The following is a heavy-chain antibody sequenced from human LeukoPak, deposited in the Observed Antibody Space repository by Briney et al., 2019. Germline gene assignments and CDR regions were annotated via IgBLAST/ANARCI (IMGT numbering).Heavy chain of an antibody. V-gene: IGHV3-23*01. CDR3: VKDAFYASGTYNS. CDR2: IGGSTSGT. D-gene: IGHD3-10*01. CDR1: GFTFSSYG. J-gene: IGHJ5*02. Sequence: PGGSLTLSCAASGFTFSSYGMSWVRQAPGKGLEWVSAIGGSTSGTYYADSVKGRFTISRDNSKNTLSLQMNSLGAEDTAVYYCVKDAFYASGTYNSWGQGTLVTVSS.